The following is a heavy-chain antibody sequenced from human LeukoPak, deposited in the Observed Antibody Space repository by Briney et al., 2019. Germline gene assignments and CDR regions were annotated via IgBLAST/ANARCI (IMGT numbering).Heavy chain of an antibody. CDR1: GGSISSSSYY. D-gene: IGHD6-13*01. J-gene: IGHJ4*02. CDR3: AREREVAAAGTSWFDY. CDR2: IYYSGST. V-gene: IGHV4-39*07. Sequence: SETLSLTCTLSGGSISSSSYYWGWIRQPPGKGLEWIGSIYYSGSTYYNPSLKSRVTISVDTSKNQFSLKLSSVTAADTAVYYCAREREVAAAGTSWFDYWGQGTLVTVSS.